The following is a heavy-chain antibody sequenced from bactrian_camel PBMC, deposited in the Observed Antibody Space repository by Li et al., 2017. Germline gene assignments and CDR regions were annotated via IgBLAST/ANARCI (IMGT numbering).Heavy chain of an antibody. D-gene: IGHD1*01. V-gene: IGHV3S55*01. Sequence: VQLVESGGGSVQAGGSLRLTCTVSGFSLDGADMGWYRQPPGKEREGLAAIDSNGSTSYADSVKGRFTISKDNANGTLYLQMDSLRPEDTAMYYCASGPWGYCTRTKWEGGMNNWGKGTQVTVS. CDR2: IDSNGST. J-gene: IGHJ7*01. CDR1: GFSLDGAD.